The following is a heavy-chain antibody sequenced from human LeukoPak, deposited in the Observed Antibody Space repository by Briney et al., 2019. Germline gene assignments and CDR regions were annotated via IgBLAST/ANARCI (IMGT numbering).Heavy chain of an antibody. CDR1: GGSFSGYY. CDR2: INHSGST. V-gene: IGHV4-34*01. J-gene: IGHJ4*02. CDR3: ARGLRFLEWFN. D-gene: IGHD3-3*01. Sequence: SETLSLTCAVYGGSFSGYYWSWIRQPPGKGLEWIGEINHSGSTNYNPSLKSRVTISVDTSKNQFSLKLSSVTAADTAVYYCARGLRFLEWFNWGQGTLVTVSS.